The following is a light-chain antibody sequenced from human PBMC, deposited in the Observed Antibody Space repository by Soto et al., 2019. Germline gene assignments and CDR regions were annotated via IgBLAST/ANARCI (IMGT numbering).Light chain of an antibody. CDR3: CSYAGSYTPPYV. CDR2: DVS. CDR1: SSDVGDYNY. J-gene: IGLJ1*01. V-gene: IGLV2-11*01. Sequence: QSALTQPRSVSGSPGQSVTISCTGTSSDVGDYNYVSWYQQHPGKAPKLMIYDVSKRPSGVPDRFSGSKSGNTASLTISGLQAEDEADYYCCSYAGSYTPPYVFGTGTKVTVL.